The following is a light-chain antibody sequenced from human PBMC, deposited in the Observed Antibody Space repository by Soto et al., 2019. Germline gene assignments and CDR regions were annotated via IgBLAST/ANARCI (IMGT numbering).Light chain of an antibody. Sequence: DIQMTQSPSSLFASVGDRVSITCRASQGIGNTLGWYQQKPGEAPKRLIYGTSSLQSGVPSRFSGSGSGTEFTLTISSLRPEDFATYYCLQHDSFPRTFGPGTKLEIK. CDR1: QGIGNT. J-gene: IGKJ1*01. CDR3: LQHDSFPRT. CDR2: GTS. V-gene: IGKV1-17*01.